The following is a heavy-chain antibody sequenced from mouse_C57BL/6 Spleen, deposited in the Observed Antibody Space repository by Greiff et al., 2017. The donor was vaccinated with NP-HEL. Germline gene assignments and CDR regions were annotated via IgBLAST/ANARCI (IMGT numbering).Heavy chain of an antibody. CDR3: ARQRDLLKAMDY. CDR2: ISGGGGNT. V-gene: IGHV5-9*01. CDR1: GFTFSSYT. D-gene: IGHD1-3*01. Sequence: VQLKESGGGLVKPGGSLKLSCAASGFTFSSYTMSWVRQTPEKRLEWVATISGGGGNTYYPDSVKGRFTISRDNAKNTLYLQLSSLRSEDTALYYCARQRDLLKAMDYWGQGTSVTVSS. J-gene: IGHJ4*01.